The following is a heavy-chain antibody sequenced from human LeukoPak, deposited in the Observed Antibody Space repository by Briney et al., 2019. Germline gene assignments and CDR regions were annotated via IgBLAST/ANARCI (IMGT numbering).Heavy chain of an antibody. Sequence: ASVKVSCKASGYTFTSYDINWVRQATGQGLEWMGWMNPNSGNTGYAQKFQGRVTMTRNTSISTAYMELSSLRSEDTAVYYCARAYTVTETNYYYYYGMDVWGQGTTVTVSS. J-gene: IGHJ6*02. CDR3: ARAYTVTETNYYYYYGMDV. CDR1: GYTFTSYD. CDR2: MNPNSGNT. V-gene: IGHV1-8*01. D-gene: IGHD4-17*01.